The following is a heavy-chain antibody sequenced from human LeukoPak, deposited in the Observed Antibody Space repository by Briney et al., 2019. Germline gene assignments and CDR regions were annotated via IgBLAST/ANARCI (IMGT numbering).Heavy chain of an antibody. J-gene: IGHJ4*02. V-gene: IGHV4-31*03. D-gene: IGHD2-15*01. Sequence: SETLSLTCTVSGGSISSGGYYWSWSWIRQHPGKGVEWIGYIYYSGSTYYNPSLKSRVAISVATSKNQFSLKLSSATAADTAVYYCARDHSNRVGLPPYWGQGTLVTVSS. CDR1: GGSISSGGYY. CDR2: IYYSGST. CDR3: ARDHSNRVGLPPY.